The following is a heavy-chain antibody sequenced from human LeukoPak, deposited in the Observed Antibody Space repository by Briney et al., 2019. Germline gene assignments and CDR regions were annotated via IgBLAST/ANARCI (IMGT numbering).Heavy chain of an antibody. J-gene: IGHJ4*02. D-gene: IGHD6-13*01. CDR1: GGTFSSYA. Sequence: VASVRVSCKASGGTFSSYAISWVRQAPGQGLEWMGRIIPILGIANYAQKFQGRVTITADKSTSTAYMELSSLRSEDTAVYYCATDRLGSSWYDYWGQGTLVTVSS. V-gene: IGHV1-69*04. CDR3: ATDRLGSSWYDY. CDR2: IIPILGIA.